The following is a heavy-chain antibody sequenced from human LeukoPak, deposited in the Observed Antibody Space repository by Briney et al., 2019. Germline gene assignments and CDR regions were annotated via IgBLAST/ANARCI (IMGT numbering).Heavy chain of an antibody. V-gene: IGHV4-59*01. D-gene: IGHD3-10*01. CDR2: IYYGGST. Sequence: SETLSLTCTVSGGSFSSYYWSWIRQPPGNGLEWIGYIYYGGSTNYNPSLKSRATISVDTSKNQFSLKLSSVTAADTAVYYCARGGGSGSYYYYMDVWGKGTTVTISS. CDR3: ARGGGSGSYYYYMDV. J-gene: IGHJ6*03. CDR1: GGSFSSYY.